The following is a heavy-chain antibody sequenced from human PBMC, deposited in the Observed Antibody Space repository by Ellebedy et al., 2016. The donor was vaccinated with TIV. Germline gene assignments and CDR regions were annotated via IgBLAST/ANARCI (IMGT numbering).Heavy chain of an antibody. CDR2: ISRDGGTT. CDR3: ARDQHFAVDV. J-gene: IGHJ2*01. D-gene: IGHD2/OR15-2a*01. V-gene: IGHV3-48*02. CDR1: GFTFSTYC. Sequence: PGGSLRLSCAASGFTFSTYCMNWVRQAPGKGLEWLSYISRDGGTTYYAYSVRGRFTISRDNVKNSMFLQMNSLRDDDTAVYSCARDQHFAVDVWGRGTLVTVSS.